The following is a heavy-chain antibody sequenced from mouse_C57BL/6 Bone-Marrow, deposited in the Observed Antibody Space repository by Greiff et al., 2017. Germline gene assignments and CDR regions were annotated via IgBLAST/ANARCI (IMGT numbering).Heavy chain of an antibody. CDR1: GYTFTSYW. Sequence: QVQLQQPGAELVKPGASVKLSCKASGYTFTSYWMHWVKQRPGQGLEWIGMIRPNSGSTNYNEKFKSKATLTVDKSSSTAYMQLSSLTSEDSAVYYCARRDYGSSYGFDYWGQGTTLTVSS. CDR2: IRPNSGST. J-gene: IGHJ2*01. CDR3: ARRDYGSSYGFDY. V-gene: IGHV1-64*01. D-gene: IGHD1-1*01.